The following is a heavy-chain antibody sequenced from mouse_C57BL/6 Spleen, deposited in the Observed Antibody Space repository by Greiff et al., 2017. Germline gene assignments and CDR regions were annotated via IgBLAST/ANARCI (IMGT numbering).Heavy chain of an antibody. CDR1: GFTFSDYG. V-gene: IGHV5-17*01. Sequence: EVMLVESGGGLVKPGGSLKLSCAASGFTFSDYGMHWVRQAPEKGLEWVAYISSGSSTIYYADTVKGRFTISRDNAKNTLLLQMTGLRSEDTAMYYCARPGLRYYFDYWGQGTTLTVSS. CDR3: ARPGLRYYFDY. D-gene: IGHD1-1*01. J-gene: IGHJ2*01. CDR2: ISSGSSTI.